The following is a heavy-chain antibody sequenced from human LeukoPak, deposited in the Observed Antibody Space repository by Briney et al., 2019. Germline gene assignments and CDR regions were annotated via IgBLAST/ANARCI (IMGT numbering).Heavy chain of an antibody. D-gene: IGHD3-3*01. Sequence: SETLSLTCTVSGYSISSGYYWGWIRQPPGKGLEWIGYIYYSGSTNYNPSLKSRVTISVDTSKNQFSLKLSSVTAADTAVYYCARAWSWFDPWGQGTLVTVSS. CDR1: GYSISSGYY. J-gene: IGHJ5*02. V-gene: IGHV4-38-2*02. CDR3: ARAWSWFDP. CDR2: IYYSGST.